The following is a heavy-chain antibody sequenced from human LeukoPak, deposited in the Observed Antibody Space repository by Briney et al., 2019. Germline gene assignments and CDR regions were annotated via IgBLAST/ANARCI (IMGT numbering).Heavy chain of an antibody. J-gene: IGHJ4*02. V-gene: IGHV1-46*01. CDR1: GYTFTSYY. D-gene: IGHD5-18*01. Sequence: ASVKVSCKASGYTFTSYYMHWVRQAPGQGLEWMGIINPSGGSTTYAQTFQGRVSMTRDTSTSTVYMELSSLRSDDSAVYYCARDQGGFSHYWGQGTLVTVSS. CDR3: ARDQGGFSHY. CDR2: INPSGGST.